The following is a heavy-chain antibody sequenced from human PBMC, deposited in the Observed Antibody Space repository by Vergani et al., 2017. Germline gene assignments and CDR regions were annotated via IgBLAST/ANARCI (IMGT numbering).Heavy chain of an antibody. D-gene: IGHD6-19*01. CDR3: ARTSSGWYLGDY. CDR2: ISGSGGST. CDR1: GFTFSSYA. Sequence: EVQLLESGGGLVQPGGSLRLSCAASGFTFSSYAMSWVRQAPGKGLEWVSAISGSGGSTYYADSVKGRFTISRDNSKNTLYLQMNSLRAEDTAVYYCARTSSGWYLGDYWGQGTLVTVSS. V-gene: IGHV3-23*01. J-gene: IGHJ4*02.